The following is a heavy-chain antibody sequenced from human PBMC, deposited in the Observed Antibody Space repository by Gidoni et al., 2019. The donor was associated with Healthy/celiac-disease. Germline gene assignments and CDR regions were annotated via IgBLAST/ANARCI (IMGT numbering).Heavy chain of an antibody. CDR1: GFPFSDHY. Sequence: EVPLVESGGGLVQPGGSLRLSCAAAGFPFSDHYMDWFRQAPGKGLEWVDRTRNKANSYTTEYAASVKGRFTSSRDDSKNSLYLQMNSLKTEDTAVYYCARETVTTDYGMDVWGQGTTVTVSS. J-gene: IGHJ6*02. CDR2: TRNKANSYTT. V-gene: IGHV3-72*01. D-gene: IGHD4-17*01. CDR3: ARETVTTDYGMDV.